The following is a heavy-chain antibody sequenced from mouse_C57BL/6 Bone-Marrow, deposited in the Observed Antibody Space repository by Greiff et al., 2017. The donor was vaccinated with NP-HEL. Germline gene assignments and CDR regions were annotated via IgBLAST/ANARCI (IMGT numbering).Heavy chain of an antibody. CDR1: GYAFTNYL. Sequence: VQLQQSGAELVRPGTSVKVPCKASGYAFTNYLIEWVKQRPGQGLEWIGVINPGSGGTNYNEKFKGKATLTADKSSSTAYMQLSSLTSEDSAVYFCARWLLREDYWGQGTTLTVSS. V-gene: IGHV1-54*01. CDR2: INPGSGGT. J-gene: IGHJ2*01. D-gene: IGHD2-3*01. CDR3: ARWLLREDY.